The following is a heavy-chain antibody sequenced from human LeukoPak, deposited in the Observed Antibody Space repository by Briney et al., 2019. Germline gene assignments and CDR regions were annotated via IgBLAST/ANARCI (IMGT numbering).Heavy chain of an antibody. V-gene: IGHV3-30*04. CDR1: GFTFGDYA. CDR3: ARAEGYGGELDS. D-gene: IGHD4-23*01. Sequence: GGSLRLSCTASGFTFGDYAMTWVRQAPGKGLEGVAVIPYDGSNKYYADSVKGRFTISRENSKNRLYLQMNSLRAEDTAVYYCARAEGYGGELDSWGQGTLVTVSS. CDR2: IPYDGSNK. J-gene: IGHJ4*02.